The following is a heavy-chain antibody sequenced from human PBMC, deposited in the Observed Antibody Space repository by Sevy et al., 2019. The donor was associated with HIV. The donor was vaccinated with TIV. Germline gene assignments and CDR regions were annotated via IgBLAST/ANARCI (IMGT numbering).Heavy chain of an antibody. CDR3: VRTAGLTGSYEY. CDR2: ISFNGNHE. Sequence: GGSLRLSCAASGFTFTNFPMHWARQAPGRGLEWVAIISFNGNHELYADSVKGRFTVSRDNSKSTLYLQMNSLRSEDTAVYYCVRTAGLTGSYEYWGQGTQVTVSS. V-gene: IGHV3-30-3*01. CDR1: GFTFTNFP. D-gene: IGHD3-9*01. J-gene: IGHJ4*02.